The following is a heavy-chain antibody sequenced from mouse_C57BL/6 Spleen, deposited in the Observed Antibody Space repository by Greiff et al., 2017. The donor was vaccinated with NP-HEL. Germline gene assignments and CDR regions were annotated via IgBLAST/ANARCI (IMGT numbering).Heavy chain of an antibody. CDR3: ARYYGSRYAMDY. V-gene: IGHV1-80*01. CDR2: IYPGDGDT. D-gene: IGHD1-1*01. Sequence: VKLVESGAELVKPGASVKISCKASGYAFSSYWMNWVKQRPGKGLEWIGQIYPGDGDTNYNGKFKGKATLTADKSSSTAYMQLSSLTSEDSAVYFCARYYGSRYAMDYWGQGTSVTVSS. J-gene: IGHJ4*01. CDR1: GYAFSSYW.